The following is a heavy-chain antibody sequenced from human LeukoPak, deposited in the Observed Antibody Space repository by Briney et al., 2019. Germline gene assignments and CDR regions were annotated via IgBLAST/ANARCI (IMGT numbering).Heavy chain of an antibody. Sequence: SETLSLTCAVYGGTFGGYYWTWVRQPPGERPEWIGEINHIGNTNYNSSLKSRVTISVDTSKHQFSLKLHSVTAADTAVYYCARAGNVLVVTQKKKKPFDLWGQGTLVSVSS. CDR1: GGTFGGYY. V-gene: IGHV4-34*08. J-gene: IGHJ4*02. CDR3: ARAGNVLVVTQKKKKPFDL. CDR2: INHIGNT. D-gene: IGHD3-22*01.